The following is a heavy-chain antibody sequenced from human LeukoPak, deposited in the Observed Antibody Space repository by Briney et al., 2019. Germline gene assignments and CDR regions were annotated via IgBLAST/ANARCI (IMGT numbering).Heavy chain of an antibody. D-gene: IGHD3-10*01. CDR1: GFTFSDYA. CDR3: ATEGGSGSYYGDDAFDM. V-gene: IGHV3-15*01. J-gene: IGHJ3*02. Sequence: GGSLRLSCTASGFTFSDYAMTWVRQAPGKGLEWVGRVKSKADDGTTDYAAPVQGRFTISRDDSKNTLSLQMNSLKTEDTAVYYCATEGGSGSYYGDDAFDMWGQGTMVTVSS. CDR2: VKSKADDGTT.